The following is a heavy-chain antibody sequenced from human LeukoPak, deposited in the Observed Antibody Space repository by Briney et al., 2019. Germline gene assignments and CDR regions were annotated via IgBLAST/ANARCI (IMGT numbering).Heavy chain of an antibody. J-gene: IGHJ6*03. CDR2: IYHSGST. Sequence: SETLSLTCTVSGGSISSSNWWSWVRQPPGKGLEWIGEIYHSGSTNYNPSLKSRVTISVDKSKNQFSLKLSSVTAADTAVYYCARGLWYYDSSGSGYYYMDVWGKGTTVTISS. CDR1: GGSISSSNW. D-gene: IGHD3-22*01. V-gene: IGHV4-4*02. CDR3: ARGLWYYDSSGSGYYYMDV.